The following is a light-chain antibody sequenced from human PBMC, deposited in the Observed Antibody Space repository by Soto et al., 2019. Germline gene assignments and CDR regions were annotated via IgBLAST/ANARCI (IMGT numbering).Light chain of an antibody. Sequence: DIVMTQSPDSLAVSLGERATINCKSSQSVLHSSNNKNYLAWYQQKPRQPPKLLIYWASTRESGVPDRFSVSGSGTDFTLTISSLQAEDVAVYYCQHYYTVPVTFGPGTKVDI. CDR3: QHYYTVPVT. J-gene: IGKJ3*01. CDR1: QSVLHSSNNKNY. CDR2: WAS. V-gene: IGKV4-1*01.